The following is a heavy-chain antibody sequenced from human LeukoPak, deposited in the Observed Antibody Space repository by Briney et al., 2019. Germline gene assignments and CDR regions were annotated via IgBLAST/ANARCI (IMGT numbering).Heavy chain of an antibody. J-gene: IGHJ4*02. Sequence: SETLSLTCAVYGGSFGGYYWSWIRQPPGKGLEWIGEINHSGSTNYNPSLKSRVTISVDTSKNQFSLKLSSVTAADTAVYYCARAGLRYFDWLLDDGIDYWGQGTLVTVSS. CDR2: INHSGST. CDR1: GGSFGGYY. V-gene: IGHV4-34*01. CDR3: ARAGLRYFDWLLDDGIDY. D-gene: IGHD3-9*01.